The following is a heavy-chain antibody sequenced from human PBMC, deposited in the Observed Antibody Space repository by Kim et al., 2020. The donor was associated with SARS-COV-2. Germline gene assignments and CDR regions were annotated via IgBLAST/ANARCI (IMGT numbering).Heavy chain of an antibody. Sequence: SRVTISVDTSKNQFSLKLSSVTAADTAVYYCARERWIAVAGYGNYNWFDPWGQGTLVTVSS. D-gene: IGHD6-19*01. J-gene: IGHJ5*02. V-gene: IGHV4-34*01. CDR3: ARERWIAVAGYGNYNWFDP.